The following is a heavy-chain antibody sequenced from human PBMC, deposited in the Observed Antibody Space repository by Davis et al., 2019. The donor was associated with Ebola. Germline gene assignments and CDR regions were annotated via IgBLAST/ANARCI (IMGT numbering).Heavy chain of an antibody. D-gene: IGHD5-12*01. Sequence: GESLKISCTASGFTFGDYAMSWVRQAPGKGLEWVGFIRSKAYGGTTEYAASVKGRFTISRDDSKSIAYLQMNSLKTEDTAVYYCTRAGGYGDAFDIWGQETMVTVSS. CDR1: GFTFGDYA. CDR2: IRSKAYGGTT. CDR3: TRAGGYGDAFDI. V-gene: IGHV3-49*04. J-gene: IGHJ3*02.